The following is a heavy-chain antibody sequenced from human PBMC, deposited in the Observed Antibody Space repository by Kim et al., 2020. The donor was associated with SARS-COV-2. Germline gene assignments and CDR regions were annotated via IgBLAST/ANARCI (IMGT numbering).Heavy chain of an antibody. CDR2: ISWNSGSI. CDR3: AKDALVTTMVQGVIMDYYYYYYMDV. D-gene: IGHD3-10*01. V-gene: IGHV3-9*01. CDR1: GFTFDDYA. Sequence: GGSLRLSCAASGFTFDDYAMHWVRQAPGKGLEWVSGISWNSGSIGYADPVKGRFTISRDNAKNSLYLQMNSLRAEDTALYYCAKDALVTTMVQGVIMDYYYYYYMDVWGKGTTVTVSS. J-gene: IGHJ6*03.